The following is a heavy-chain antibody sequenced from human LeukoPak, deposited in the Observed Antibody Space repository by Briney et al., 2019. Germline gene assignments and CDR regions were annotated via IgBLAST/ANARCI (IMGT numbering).Heavy chain of an antibody. D-gene: IGHD3-16*01. J-gene: IGHJ5*02. Sequence: SETLSLTCSVSGGSITSYDWSWIRQPPGKGLEWIGYMYNSGTTNYNPSLKSRVTISVDTSKNQFSLKLSSVTAADTAVYYCARHNGGSSSIRAWGQGTLVTVSS. CDR3: ARHNGGSSSIRA. V-gene: IGHV4-59*08. CDR2: MYNSGTT. CDR1: GGSITSYD.